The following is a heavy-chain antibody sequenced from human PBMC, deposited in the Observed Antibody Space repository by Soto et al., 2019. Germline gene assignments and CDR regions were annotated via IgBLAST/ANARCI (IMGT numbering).Heavy chain of an antibody. Sequence: SETLSLTCTVSGGSISSYYWSWIRQPPGKGLEWIGYIYYSGSTNYNPSLKSRVTISVDTSKNQFSLKLSSVTAADTAVYYCARLVRGAFDIWGQGTMVTVSS. V-gene: IGHV4-59*08. CDR3: ARLVRGAFDI. CDR1: GGSISSYY. D-gene: IGHD3-10*01. CDR2: IYYSGST. J-gene: IGHJ3*02.